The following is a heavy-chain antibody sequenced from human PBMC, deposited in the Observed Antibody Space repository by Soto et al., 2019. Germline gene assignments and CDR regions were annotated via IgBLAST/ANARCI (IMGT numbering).Heavy chain of an antibody. CDR3: ARADHSSSWYFDY. J-gene: IGHJ4*02. CDR2: ISSSSSTI. CDR1: GFTFSSYS. V-gene: IGHV3-48*01. D-gene: IGHD6-13*01. Sequence: EVQLVESGGGLVQPGGSLRLSCAASGFTFSSYSMNWVRQAPGKGLEWVSYISSSSSTIYYADSVKGRFTISRDNAKNSLYLQMNSLRAEDPAVYYCARADHSSSWYFDYWGQGTLVTVSS.